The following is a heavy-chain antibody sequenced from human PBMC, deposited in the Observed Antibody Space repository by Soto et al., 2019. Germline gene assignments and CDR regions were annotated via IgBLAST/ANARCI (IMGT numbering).Heavy chain of an antibody. CDR1: GYTFTSYC. Sequence: ASVKGSCKASGYTFTSYCISWVRQAPGQGLEWMGWISAYNGNTNYAQKLQGRVTMTTDTSTSTAYMELRSLRSDDTAVYYCARDGRLLWFGELVSSAFDIWGQGTMVTVSS. D-gene: IGHD3-10*01. CDR2: ISAYNGNT. V-gene: IGHV1-18*01. CDR3: ARDGRLLWFGELVSSAFDI. J-gene: IGHJ3*02.